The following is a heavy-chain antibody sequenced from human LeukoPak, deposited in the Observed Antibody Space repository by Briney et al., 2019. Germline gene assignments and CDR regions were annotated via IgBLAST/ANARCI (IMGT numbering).Heavy chain of an antibody. V-gene: IGHV3-66*02. Sequence: GGSLRLSCAVSGFTVSTKFMSWVRQAPGKGLERVSGIYGGGSTYYADSVKGRFTISRDSSRNTLFLQMSSLRAEDTAVYYCAKGGPERPSDVWGKGTTVTVSS. CDR3: AKGGPERPSDV. J-gene: IGHJ6*04. CDR2: IYGGGST. D-gene: IGHD1-14*01. CDR1: GFTVSTKF.